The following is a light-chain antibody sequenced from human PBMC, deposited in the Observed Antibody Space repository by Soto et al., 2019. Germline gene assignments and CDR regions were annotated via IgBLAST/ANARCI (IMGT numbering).Light chain of an antibody. J-gene: IGLJ3*02. Sequence: QSALTQPPSVSGSPGQSVTISCTGPSSDVGSYNRVSWYQQPPGTAPKLMIYEVSNRPSGVPDRFFGSKSGNTASLTISGLQAEDEADYYCSSFTSSNTWVFGGGTKLTVL. CDR1: SSDVGSYNR. CDR2: EVS. V-gene: IGLV2-18*02. CDR3: SSFTSSNTWV.